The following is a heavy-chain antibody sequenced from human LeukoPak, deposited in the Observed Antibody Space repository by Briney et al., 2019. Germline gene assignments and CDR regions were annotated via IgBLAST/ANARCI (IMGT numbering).Heavy chain of an antibody. V-gene: IGHV4-59*01. Sequence: SETLSLTCAVSGGSISSYYWSWIRQPPGKGLEWIGYIYYSGSTNYNPSLKSRVTISVDTSKSQFSLKLSSVTAADTAVYFCASAPRYSSSWPNNWFDPWGQGTLVTVSS. CDR3: ASAPRYSSSWPNNWFDP. J-gene: IGHJ5*02. CDR2: IYYSGST. D-gene: IGHD6-13*01. CDR1: GGSISSYY.